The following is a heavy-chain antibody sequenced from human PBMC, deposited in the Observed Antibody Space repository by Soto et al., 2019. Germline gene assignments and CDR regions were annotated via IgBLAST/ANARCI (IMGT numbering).Heavy chain of an antibody. Sequence: EVQLVESGGGLVKPGGSLRLSCAASGFTFSNAWMNWVRQAPGKGLEWVGRIKSKTDGGTTDYAAPVKGRFTISRDDSKNTLYLQMNSLKTEDTDVYYCTTDLPYILLMVYATQRPFDPWGQGTLVTVSS. CDR1: GFTFSNAW. CDR3: TTDLPYILLMVYATQRPFDP. D-gene: IGHD2-8*01. CDR2: IKSKTDGGTT. V-gene: IGHV3-15*07. J-gene: IGHJ5*02.